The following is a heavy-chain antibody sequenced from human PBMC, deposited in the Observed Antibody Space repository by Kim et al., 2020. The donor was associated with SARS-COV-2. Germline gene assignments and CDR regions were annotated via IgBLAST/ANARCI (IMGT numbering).Heavy chain of an antibody. CDR2: INDSGSIT. Sequence: SETLSLTCAVYGGSLRGYFWSWVRQPPGKGLEWIGEINDSGSITNYDPSLNSRVTISLDTSKNHFSLRLSSVTAADTAVYYCARGGVSPKVGFDPLGQG. V-gene: IGHV4-34*01. J-gene: IGHJ5*02. D-gene: IGHD2-15*01. CDR1: GGSLRGYF. CDR3: ARGGVSPKVGFDP.